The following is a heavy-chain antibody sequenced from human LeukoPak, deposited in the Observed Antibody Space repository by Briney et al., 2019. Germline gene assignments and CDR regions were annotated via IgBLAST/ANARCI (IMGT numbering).Heavy chain of an antibody. CDR1: GGSISSKTYN. CDR3: ARGIGYCSGGSCYPFDY. D-gene: IGHD2-15*01. J-gene: IGHJ4*02. V-gene: IGHV4-61*05. Sequence: SETLSLTCSISGGSISSKTYNWGWIRQPPGKGLEWIGYIYYSGSTNHNPSLKSRVTISVDTSKNQFSLKLSSVTAADTAVYYCARGIGYCSGGSCYPFDYWGQGTLVTVSS. CDR2: IYYSGST.